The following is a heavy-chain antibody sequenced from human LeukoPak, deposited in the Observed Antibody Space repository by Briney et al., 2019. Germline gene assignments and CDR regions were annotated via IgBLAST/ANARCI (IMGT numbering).Heavy chain of an antibody. CDR3: AKRRGRERGDSDY. D-gene: IGHD5-12*01. V-gene: IGHV3-23*01. CDR1: GFTFSSYA. J-gene: IGHJ4*02. CDR2: ISASGGSP. Sequence: PGGSLRLSCAASGFTFSSYAMTWVRQAPGKGLEWVSGISASGGSPYYADSVKGRFTISRDNSKNTLYLQMNSLRAEDTAVYYCAKRRGRERGDSDYWGQGTLVTVSS.